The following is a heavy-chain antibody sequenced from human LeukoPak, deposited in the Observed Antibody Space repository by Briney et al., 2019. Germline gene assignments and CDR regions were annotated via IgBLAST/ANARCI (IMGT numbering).Heavy chain of an antibody. D-gene: IGHD5-12*01. CDR2: INHSGST. J-gene: IGHJ4*02. CDR3: ARGDIVATIFDY. CDR1: GGSFSGYY. Sequence: SETLSLTCAVYGGSFSGYYWSWIRQPPGKGLEWIGEINHSGSTNYNPSLKSRVTISVDTSKNQFSLKLSSVTAADTAVYYCARGDIVATIFDYWGQGTLVTVSS. V-gene: IGHV4-34*01.